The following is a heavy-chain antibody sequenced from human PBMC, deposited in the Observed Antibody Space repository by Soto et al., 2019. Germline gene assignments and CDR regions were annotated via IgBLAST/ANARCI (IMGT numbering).Heavy chain of an antibody. Sequence: EVQLVESGGGLVQPGGSLRLSCAASGFIFSTYSMNWVRQAPGKGLEWISFINSGSTSIYYADSVRGRFTISRDNAANSPFLQMNSLRDEDTAVYYCARLYSTSTVSRWFDPWGQGTLVTVSS. J-gene: IGHJ5*02. CDR3: ARLYSTSTVSRWFDP. CDR1: GFIFSTYS. D-gene: IGHD6-13*01. CDR2: INSGSTSI. V-gene: IGHV3-48*02.